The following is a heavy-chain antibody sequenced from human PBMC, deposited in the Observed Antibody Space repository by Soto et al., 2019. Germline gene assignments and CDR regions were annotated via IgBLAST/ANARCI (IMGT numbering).Heavy chain of an antibody. V-gene: IGHV4-4*07. CDR2: IFGSGET. CDR1: GASMSNYY. D-gene: IGHD3-22*01. J-gene: IGHJ4*02. CDR3: VREGDYSDNNGSPLFDY. Sequence: QVQLQESGPGLLKPSETLSLTCTVSGASMSNYYWSWIRQPAGKGLEWIGRIFGSGETYYNPSLKSRVILSVDLSKSQFSLELTSVTAADTAVYFCVREGDYSDNNGSPLFDYWGQGTLVTVSP.